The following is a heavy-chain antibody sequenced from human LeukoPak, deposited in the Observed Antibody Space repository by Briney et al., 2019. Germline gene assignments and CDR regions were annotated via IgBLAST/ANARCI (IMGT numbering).Heavy chain of an antibody. J-gene: IGHJ4*02. D-gene: IGHD7-27*01. CDR2: INKNGDTT. V-gene: IGHV3-23*01. CDR3: AKDIHNWGSDY. CDR1: GFTFSNYY. Sequence: GGSLRLSCAASGFTFSNYYMSWVRQAPGEGLEWVSGINKNGDTTHYADSVKGRFTISRDNSKSTLFLQINSLRADDTAVYYCAKDIHNWGSDYWGQGTLVTVSS.